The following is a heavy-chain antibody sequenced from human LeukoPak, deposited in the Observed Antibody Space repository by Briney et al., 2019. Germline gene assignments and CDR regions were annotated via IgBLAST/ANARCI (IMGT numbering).Heavy chain of an antibody. D-gene: IGHD1-26*01. CDR3: ARDPSGSYSVFDY. V-gene: IGHV4-39*07. Sequence: IPSETLSLTCTVSGGSISSSSYYWGWIRQPPGKGLEWIGSIYYSGSTYYNPSLKSRVTISVDTSKNQFSLKLSSVTAADTAVYYCARDPSGSYSVFDYWGQGTLVTVSS. J-gene: IGHJ4*02. CDR2: IYYSGST. CDR1: GGSISSSSYY.